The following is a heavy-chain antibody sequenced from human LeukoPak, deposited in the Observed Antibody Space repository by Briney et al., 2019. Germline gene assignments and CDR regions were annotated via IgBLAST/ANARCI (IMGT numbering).Heavy chain of an antibody. CDR1: GGSFSGYY. Sequence: SETLSLTCAVYGGSFSGYYWSWIRQPPGKGLEWIGEINHSGSTDYNPSLKSRVTISVDTSKNQFSLKLSSVTAADTAVYYCARPQGGTTYAFDIWGQGTMVTVSS. CDR2: INHSGST. J-gene: IGHJ3*02. V-gene: IGHV4-34*01. CDR3: ARPQGGTTYAFDI. D-gene: IGHD1-7*01.